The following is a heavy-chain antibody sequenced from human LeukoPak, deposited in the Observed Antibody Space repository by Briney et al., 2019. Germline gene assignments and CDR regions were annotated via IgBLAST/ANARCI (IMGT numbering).Heavy chain of an antibody. CDR3: AKDASIEQLVPGTFDY. CDR2: ISYDGSNK. V-gene: IGHV3-30*18. J-gene: IGHJ4*02. Sequence: GGSLRLSCAASGFTVSNNYMSWVRQAPGKGLEWVAVISYDGSNKYYADSVKGRFTISRDNSKNTLYLQMNSLRAEDTAVYYCAKDASIEQLVPGTFDYWGQGTLVTVSS. D-gene: IGHD6-6*01. CDR1: GFTVSNNY.